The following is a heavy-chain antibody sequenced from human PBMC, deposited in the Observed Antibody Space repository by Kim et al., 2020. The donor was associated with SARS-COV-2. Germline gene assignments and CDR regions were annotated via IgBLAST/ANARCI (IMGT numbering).Heavy chain of an antibody. D-gene: IGHD3-10*01. Sequence: ADSGKGRFPISRDNAKNSLYLQMNSLRDEDTAVYYCARSLWFGELFMFDYWGQGTLVTVSS. CDR3: ARSLWFGELFMFDY. V-gene: IGHV3-48*02. J-gene: IGHJ4*02.